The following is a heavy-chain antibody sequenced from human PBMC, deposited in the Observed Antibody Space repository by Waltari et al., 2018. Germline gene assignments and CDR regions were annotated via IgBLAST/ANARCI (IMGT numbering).Heavy chain of an antibody. J-gene: IGHJ3*01. Sequence: QVQLQQWGTGLLKPSETLSLTCAVYGGSFSGYYWTWIRQSPGKGLEWIGEINHSVGTNARASPAGRVTISVDASKSEFFLSLNSVTAADTAVYYCGRQSPQIRHFDWGKLPTDTFDVWGQGTMVTVSS. CDR3: GRQSPQIRHFDWGKLPTDTFDV. D-gene: IGHD3-9*01. CDR1: GGSFSGYY. CDR2: INHSVGT. V-gene: IGHV4-34*01.